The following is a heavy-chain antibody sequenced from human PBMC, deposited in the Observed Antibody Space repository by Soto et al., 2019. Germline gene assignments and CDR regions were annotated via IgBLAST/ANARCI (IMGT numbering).Heavy chain of an antibody. J-gene: IGHJ5*02. D-gene: IGHD6-19*01. CDR2: INPRDGVT. Sequence: ASVKVSCKAYGYTFTSYVHWVRQAPGQGLEWMGMINPRDGVTKYAQNLQGRVTMTGDTYTTTVDMQLSSLRSEDTAVYYCARGSPSSSRLGWLDPWGQGTQVTVSS. CDR1: GYTFTSYV. V-gene: IGHV1-46*04. CDR3: ARGSPSSSRLGWLDP.